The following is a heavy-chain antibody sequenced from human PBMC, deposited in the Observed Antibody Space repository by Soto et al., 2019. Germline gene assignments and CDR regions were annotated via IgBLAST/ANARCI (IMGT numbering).Heavy chain of an antibody. CDR2: IWYDGSNK. Sequence: GGSLRLSCAASGFTFSSYGMHWVRQAPGKGLEWVAVIWYDGSNKYYADSVKGRFTISRDNSKNTLYLQMNSLRAEDTAVYYCARGVGSGGSCYSGVCFYYYGMDVWGQGTTVTVSS. J-gene: IGHJ6*02. V-gene: IGHV3-33*01. CDR3: ARGVGSGGSCYSGVCFYYYGMDV. CDR1: GFTFSSYG. D-gene: IGHD2-15*01.